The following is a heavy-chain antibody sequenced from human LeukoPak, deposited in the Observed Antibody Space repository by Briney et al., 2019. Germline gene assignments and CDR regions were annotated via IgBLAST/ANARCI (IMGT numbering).Heavy chain of an antibody. CDR3: ASRRSGWPNDAFDI. J-gene: IGHJ3*02. CDR2: IGTSGSPT. CDR1: GFTFSDYY. V-gene: IGHV3-11*04. Sequence: GGSLRLSCVASGFTFSDYYMSWIRQAPGKGLEWISYIGTSGSPTFYADSVKGRFTISRDNTKNSVYLQMNSLRAEDTALYYCASRRSGWPNDAFDIWGQGTMVTVSS. D-gene: IGHD6-19*01.